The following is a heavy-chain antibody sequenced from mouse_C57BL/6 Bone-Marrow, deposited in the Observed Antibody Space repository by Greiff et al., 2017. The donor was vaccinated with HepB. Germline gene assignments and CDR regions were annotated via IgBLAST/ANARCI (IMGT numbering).Heavy chain of an antibody. CDR2: ISSGSSTI. V-gene: IGHV5-17*01. Sequence: EVHLVESGGGLVKPGGSLKLSCAASGFTFSDYGMHWVRQAPEKGLEWVAYISSGSSTIYYADTVKGRFTISRDNAKNTLFLQMTSLRSEDTAMYYCARPTPYYFDYWGQGTTLTVSS. J-gene: IGHJ2*01. CDR1: GFTFSDYG. CDR3: ARPTPYYFDY. D-gene: IGHD4-1*02.